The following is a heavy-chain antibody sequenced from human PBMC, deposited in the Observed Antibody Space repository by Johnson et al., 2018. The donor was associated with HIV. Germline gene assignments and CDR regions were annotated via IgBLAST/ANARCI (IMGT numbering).Heavy chain of an antibody. D-gene: IGHD1-26*01. V-gene: IGHV3-23*05. J-gene: IGHJ3*02. CDR1: GFTFSNYA. CDR2: IGSNT. CDR3: ARAVGAGGI. Sequence: VQLVESGGGLVQPGGSLRLSCAASGFTFSNYAMSWVRQAPGKGLEWVSSIGSNTHYADSVKGRFTISRDNSKNTLYLQMNSLRAEDTAVYYCARAVGAGGIWGQGTMVTVSS.